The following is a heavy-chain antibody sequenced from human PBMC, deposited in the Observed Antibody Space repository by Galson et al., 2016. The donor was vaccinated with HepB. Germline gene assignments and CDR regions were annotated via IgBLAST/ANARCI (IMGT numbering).Heavy chain of an antibody. J-gene: IGHJ4*02. CDR1: GFTFSSYG. Sequence: SLRLSCAASGFTFSSYGFYWVRQTPGKGLEWVAVISYDGSNKHYADSVKGRFTITRDNSKNTLYVQMNSLRTEDTAVYYCARDSYSFDYWGQGTLVTVSS. CDR3: ARDSYSFDY. CDR2: ISYDGSNK. V-gene: IGHV3-30*04.